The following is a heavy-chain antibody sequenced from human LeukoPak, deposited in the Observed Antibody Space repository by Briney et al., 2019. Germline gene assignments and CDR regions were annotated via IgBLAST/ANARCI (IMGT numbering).Heavy chain of an antibody. D-gene: IGHD1-14*01. CDR2: ISHTGST. CDR3: ARGRRLNLNWFDP. J-gene: IGHJ5*02. CDR1: GASMSSPDYY. Sequence: SETLSLTCTVPGASMSSPDYYWGWIRQPPGKGPEWIASISHTGSTYHSASLKSRVSISVDTSKNQFSLSLRSVTAADTAVYYCARGRRLNLNWFDPWGQGTLVTVSS. V-gene: IGHV4-39*07.